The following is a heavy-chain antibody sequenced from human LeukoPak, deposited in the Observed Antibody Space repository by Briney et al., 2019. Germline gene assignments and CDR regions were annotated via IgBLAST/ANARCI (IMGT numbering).Heavy chain of an antibody. CDR1: GFTFDDYG. CDR2: ISWNGDNT. D-gene: IGHD2-2*01. CDR3: ARRGIVVVLAAHFDY. Sequence: PGGSLRLSCAASGFTFDDYGMSWVRQAPGKGLEWVSSISWNGDNTGYADSLKCRFTLSRDNAKNSLYLQMHSMRAEDTAFYYCARRGIVVVLAAHFDYWGQGTLVTVSS. V-gene: IGHV3-20*04. J-gene: IGHJ4*02.